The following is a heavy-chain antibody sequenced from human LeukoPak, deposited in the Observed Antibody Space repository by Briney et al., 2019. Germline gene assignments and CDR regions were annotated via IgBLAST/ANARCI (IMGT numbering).Heavy chain of an antibody. CDR2: INWNGGNT. CDR1: GFTFDDYG. CDR3: ARGSYSRYDAHFDY. V-gene: IGHV3-20*01. D-gene: IGHD5-12*01. J-gene: IGHJ4*02. Sequence: GGSLRLSCAASGFTFDDYGMSWVHQAPGKGLEWVSGINWNGGNTAYADSVKGRFTISRANAKNSLYLQMSSLRAEDTALYHCARGSYSRYDAHFDYWGQGTLVTVSS.